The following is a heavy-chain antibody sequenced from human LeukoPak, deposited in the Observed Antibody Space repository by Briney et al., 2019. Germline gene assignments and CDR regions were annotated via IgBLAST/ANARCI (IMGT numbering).Heavy chain of an antibody. CDR1: GYTFTSYG. J-gene: IGHJ4*02. V-gene: IGHV1-3*01. CDR2: INAGNGNT. CDR3: ARDCGGSYYPTPGY. Sequence: ASVKVSCKASGYTFTSYGISWVRQAPGQRLEWMGWINAGNGNTKYSQKFQGRVTITRDTSASTAYMELSSLRSEDTAVYYCARDCGGSYYPTPGYWGQGTLVTVSS. D-gene: IGHD1-26*01.